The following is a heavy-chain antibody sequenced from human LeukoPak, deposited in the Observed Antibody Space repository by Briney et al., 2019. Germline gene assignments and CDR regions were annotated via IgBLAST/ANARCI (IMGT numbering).Heavy chain of an antibody. Sequence: GGSLRLSCAASGFTFSSYMMDWVRQAPGKGLEWVSSINSGSTYTYYTESVKGRFTVSRDNAKNSLFLQMNSLRAEDTAIYYCARSLTTLTYEGYWGQGTLVTVSS. CDR3: ARSLTTLTYEGY. J-gene: IGHJ4*02. D-gene: IGHD1-1*01. V-gene: IGHV3-21*01. CDR1: GFTFSSYM. CDR2: INSGSTYT.